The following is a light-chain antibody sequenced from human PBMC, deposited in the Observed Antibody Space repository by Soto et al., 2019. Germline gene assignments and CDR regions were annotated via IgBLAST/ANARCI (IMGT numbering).Light chain of an antibody. CDR3: SSYTNTTPVI. CDR2: DVT. Sequence: QSALTQPASVSGSPGQSITISCTGTSSDVGGYNYVSWYQQYPGKAPKLMIYDVTNQPSGVSNRFSGSKSGKTASLTISGLQAEDEADYYCSSYTNTTPVIFGGGTKLTVL. J-gene: IGLJ2*01. CDR1: SSDVGGYNY. V-gene: IGLV2-14*01.